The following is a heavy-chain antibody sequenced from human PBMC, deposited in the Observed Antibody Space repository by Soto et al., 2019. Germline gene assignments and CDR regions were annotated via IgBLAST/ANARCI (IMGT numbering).Heavy chain of an antibody. V-gene: IGHV3-23*01. J-gene: IGHJ6*03. CDR1: GFSFSSYA. D-gene: IGHD6-13*01. Sequence: GGSLRLSCAASGFSFSSYAMSCVRQAPGKGLEWVSAISGSGGSTYYADSVKGRFTISRDNSKTTLYLQMNSLRAEDTAVYYCARVSYSSSWYREDDHCYFMDVWGRRTTVIVS. CDR3: ARVSYSSSWYREDDHCYFMDV. CDR2: ISGSGGST.